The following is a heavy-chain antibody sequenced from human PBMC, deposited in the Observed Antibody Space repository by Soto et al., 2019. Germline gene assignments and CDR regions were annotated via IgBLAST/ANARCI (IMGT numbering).Heavy chain of an antibody. J-gene: IGHJ5*02. CDR2: IIPIFGTA. D-gene: IGHD3-22*01. V-gene: IGHV1-69*13. CDR3: ARVGYYDSSGPPLWFDP. Sequence: AASVKVSCKASGGTFSSYAISWVRQAPGQGLEWMGGIIPIFGTANYAQKFQGRVTITADESTSTAYMELSSLRSEDTAVYYCARVGYYDSSGPPLWFDPWGQGTLVTVSS. CDR1: GGTFSSYA.